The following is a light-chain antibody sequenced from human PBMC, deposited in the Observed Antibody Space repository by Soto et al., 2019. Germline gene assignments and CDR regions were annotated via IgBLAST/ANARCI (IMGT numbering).Light chain of an antibody. V-gene: IGLV1-47*01. J-gene: IGLJ2*01. CDR1: SSNIGSNY. CDR2: RNN. Sequence: QAVVTQPPSASGTPGQRVTISCSGSSSNIGSNYVYWYHQLPGTAPKLVIYRNNQRPSGVPDRFSGSKSGTSASLAISGLRSEDEADYYCAAWDDSLSGLIFGRGTQLTVL. CDR3: AAWDDSLSGLI.